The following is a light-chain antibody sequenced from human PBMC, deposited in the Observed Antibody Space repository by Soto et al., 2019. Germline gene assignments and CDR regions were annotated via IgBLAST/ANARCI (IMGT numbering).Light chain of an antibody. CDR2: GAS. Sequence: EIVLTQSPGTLSLSPGERATLSCRASQSVSSSYLAWYQQKPGQAPRLLIYGASSRATGIPDRFSGSGSGTDFTLTISRREPEDFALYHCQQYGSSPQTFGQGTKVDMK. CDR1: QSVSSSY. V-gene: IGKV3-20*01. CDR3: QQYGSSPQT. J-gene: IGKJ1*01.